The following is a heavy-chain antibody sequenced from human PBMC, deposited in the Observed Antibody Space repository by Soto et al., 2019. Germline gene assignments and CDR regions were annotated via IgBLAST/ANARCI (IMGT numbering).Heavy chain of an antibody. D-gene: IGHD1-1*01. J-gene: IGHJ6*02. Sequence: GASVKVSCKASGYRFSRYAMHWVRPAPGQRLEWMGWINGANGDTIHSQNFQGRVTITRDTSASTAYMELSSLRSEDTAVYFCASQSRSTTGPYYGLDLWGQGTTVTVSS. CDR3: ASQSRSTTGPYYGLDL. V-gene: IGHV1-3*01. CDR1: GYRFSRYA. CDR2: INGANGDT.